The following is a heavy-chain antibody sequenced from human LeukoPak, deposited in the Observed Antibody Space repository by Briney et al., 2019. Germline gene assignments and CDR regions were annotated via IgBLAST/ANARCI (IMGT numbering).Heavy chain of an antibody. D-gene: IGHD6-6*01. J-gene: IGHJ4*02. Sequence: PSETLSLTCAVYGGSFSGYYWSWIRQPPGKGLEWIGEINHSGSTNYNPSLKSRVTISVDTSKNQFSLKLSSVTAADTAVYYCASLSIAARRNYWGLGTLVTVSS. CDR1: GGSFSGYY. CDR3: ASLSIAARRNY. CDR2: INHSGST. V-gene: IGHV4-34*01.